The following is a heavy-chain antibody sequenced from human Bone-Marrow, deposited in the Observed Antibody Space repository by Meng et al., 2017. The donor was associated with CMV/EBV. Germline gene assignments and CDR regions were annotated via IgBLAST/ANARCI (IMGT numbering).Heavy chain of an antibody. CDR3: AGPLGSSSPLDY. J-gene: IGHJ4*02. V-gene: IGHV3-48*04. CDR2: ISSSGSTI. CDR1: GFTFSSYS. D-gene: IGHD1-26*01. Sequence: LSLTCAASGFTFSSYSMNWVRQAPGKGLEWVSYISSSGSTIYYADSVKGRFTISRDNAKNSLYLQMNSLRAEDTAVYYCAGPLGSSSPLDYWGQGTLVTVSS.